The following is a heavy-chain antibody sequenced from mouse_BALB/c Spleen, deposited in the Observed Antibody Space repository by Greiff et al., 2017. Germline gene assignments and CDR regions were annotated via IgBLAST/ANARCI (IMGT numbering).Heavy chain of an antibody. Sequence: VQVVESGAELVRPGTSVKVSCTASGYAFTNYLIEWVKQRPGQGLEWIGVINPGSGGTNYNEKFKGKATLTADKSSSTAYMQLSSLTSDDSAVYFCARWGAGTFDYWGQGTTLTVSS. CDR1: GYAFTNYL. J-gene: IGHJ2*01. D-gene: IGHD4-1*01. CDR3: ARWGAGTFDY. V-gene: IGHV1-54*01. CDR2: INPGSGGT.